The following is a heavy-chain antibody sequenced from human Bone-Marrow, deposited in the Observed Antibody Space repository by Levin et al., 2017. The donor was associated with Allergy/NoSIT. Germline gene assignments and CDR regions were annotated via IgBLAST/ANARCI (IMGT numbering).Heavy chain of an antibody. CDR1: GFTFDNYW. D-gene: IGHD2-21*01. Sequence: GGSLRLSCAVFGFTFDNYWMRWVRQTPGKGLESVANIKNDGSETYYVDSVKGRFTISRDNAKNSLHLQMNSLRAEDTSVYYCATAVRRIPFDYWGQGTLVTVSS. V-gene: IGHV3-7*01. J-gene: IGHJ4*02. CDR3: ATAVRRIPFDY. CDR2: IKNDGSET.